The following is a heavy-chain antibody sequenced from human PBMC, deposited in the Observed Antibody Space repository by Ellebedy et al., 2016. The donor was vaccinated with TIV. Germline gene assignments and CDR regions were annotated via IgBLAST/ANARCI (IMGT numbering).Heavy chain of an antibody. CDR1: GFTFSGYY. J-gene: IGHJ4*02. CDR2: IKQDGSEE. V-gene: IGHV3-7*04. CDR3: ARGSGWIIDY. D-gene: IGHD6-19*01. Sequence: PGGSLRLSCAASGFTFSGYYMSWFRQAPGKGPEWVANIKQDGSEEYYLDSVKGRFTISRDNAKKSLYLQMNSLRSEDTAVYYCARGSGWIIDYWGQGTLVTVSS.